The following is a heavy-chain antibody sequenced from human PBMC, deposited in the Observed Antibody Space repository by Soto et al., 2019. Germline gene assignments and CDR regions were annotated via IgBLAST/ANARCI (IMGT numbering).Heavy chain of an antibody. D-gene: IGHD1-7*01. V-gene: IGHV3-23*01. CDR1: GFTFSSYG. CDR2: SSATGAGT. CDR3: AKDRRAGGNYGFYSDF. Sequence: GGSLRLSCAASGFTFSSYGMTWVRQAPGKGLEWVSSSSATGAGTYYADSVKGRFTISRDNSKNTLYLQMTSLRADDTAVYYCAKDRRAGGNYGFYSDFWGQGALVTVSS. J-gene: IGHJ4*02.